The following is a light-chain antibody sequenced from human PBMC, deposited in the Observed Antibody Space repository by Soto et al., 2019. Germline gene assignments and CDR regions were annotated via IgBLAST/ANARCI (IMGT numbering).Light chain of an antibody. CDR3: QQYRT. CDR1: QSISSW. CDR2: DAS. J-gene: IGKJ1*01. V-gene: IGKV1-5*01. Sequence: IQMTQSPSTLSASVRDRVTITCRASQSISSWLAWYQQKPGKAPKLLIYDASSLESGVPSRFSGSGSGTEFTLTISSLQPDDFATYYCQQYRTFGQGTKVDIK.